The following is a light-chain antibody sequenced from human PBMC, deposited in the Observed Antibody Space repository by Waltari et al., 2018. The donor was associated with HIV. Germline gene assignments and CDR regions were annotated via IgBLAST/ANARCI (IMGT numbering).Light chain of an antibody. Sequence: QSALTQPASVSGSPGQSITISCTGTSSDLGSHNLVSWYHQHPGKAPYLIIYEGTKRPSGISKRFSGSKSGNTASLTISGLQADDEADYFCWSYAGSTPYVLLGGGTKLTVL. CDR1: SSDLGSHNL. V-gene: IGLV2-23*01. CDR2: EGT. CDR3: WSYAGSTPYVL. J-gene: IGLJ2*01.